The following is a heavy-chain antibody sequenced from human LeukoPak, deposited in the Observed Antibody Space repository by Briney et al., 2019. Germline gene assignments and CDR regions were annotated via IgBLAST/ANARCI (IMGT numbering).Heavy chain of an antibody. CDR3: AREDYYDSTIDY. D-gene: IGHD3-22*01. V-gene: IGHV3-30*02. CDR2: IRYDGSNK. J-gene: IGHJ4*02. Sequence: GGSLRLSCAASGFTFSSYGMHWVRQAPGKGLKWVAFIRYDGSNKYYADSVKGRFTISRDNAKNSLYLQMNSLRAEDTAVYYCAREDYYDSTIDYWGQGTLVTVSS. CDR1: GFTFSSYG.